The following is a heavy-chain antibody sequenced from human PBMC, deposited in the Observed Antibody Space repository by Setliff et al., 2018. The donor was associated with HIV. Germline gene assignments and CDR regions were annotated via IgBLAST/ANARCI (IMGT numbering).Heavy chain of an antibody. Sequence: SETLSLTCPVSGYSISSGYYWGWIRQPPGRGLEWIGAIHHSGNTYYNPSLKSRVTISVDTSKNLFSLKVNSVTAADTAVFYCARGRVYKGYYDSSSSWGRYYYYHMDVWGQGTTVTVSS. CDR1: GYSISSGYY. CDR2: IHHSGNT. V-gene: IGHV4-38-2*02. CDR3: ARGRVYKGYYDSSSSWGRYYYYHMDV. D-gene: IGHD3-22*01. J-gene: IGHJ6*03.